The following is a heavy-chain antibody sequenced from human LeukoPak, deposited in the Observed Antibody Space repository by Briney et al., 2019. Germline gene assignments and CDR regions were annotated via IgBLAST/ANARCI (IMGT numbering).Heavy chain of an antibody. CDR2: IIPILGIA. CDR1: GGTFSSYA. V-gene: IGHV1-69*04. Sequence: ASVKVSCKASGGTFSSYAISWVRQAPGQGLEWMGRIIPILGIANYAQKFQGRVTITADKSTSTAYMELSSLRSEDTAVYYCARNGGGQLLFDWGQGTLVTVSS. CDR3: ARNGGGQLLFD. D-gene: IGHD2-2*01. J-gene: IGHJ4*02.